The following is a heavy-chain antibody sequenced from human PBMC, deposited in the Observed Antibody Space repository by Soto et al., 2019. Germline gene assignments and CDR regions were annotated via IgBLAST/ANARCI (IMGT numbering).Heavy chain of an antibody. J-gene: IGHJ6*02. D-gene: IGHD3-3*01. V-gene: IGHV4-31*03. CDR1: GGSISSGGYY. CDR3: ARDSRAVFWSGYYQKPLPAYYYYGMDV. Sequence: SETLSLTCTVSGGSISSGGYYWSWIRQHPGKGLEWIGYIYYSGSTYYNPSLKNRVTISVDTSKKQFSLKLSSVTAADTAVYYFARDSRAVFWSGYYQKPLPAYYYYGMDVWGQGTTVTVSS. CDR2: IYYSGST.